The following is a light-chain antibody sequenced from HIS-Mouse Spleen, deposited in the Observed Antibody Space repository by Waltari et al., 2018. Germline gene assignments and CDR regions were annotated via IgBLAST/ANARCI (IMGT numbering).Light chain of an antibody. CDR2: EVS. CDR1: SSDVGGYTS. Sequence: QSALTQPASVSGSPGQSITISCTGTSSDVGGYTSVPWYQQHPGKAPKLMIYEVSNRPSGVSNRFSGSKSGNTASLTISGLQAEDEADYYCSSYTSSSTLVFGGGTKLTVL. J-gene: IGLJ2*01. CDR3: SSYTSSSTLV. V-gene: IGLV2-14*01.